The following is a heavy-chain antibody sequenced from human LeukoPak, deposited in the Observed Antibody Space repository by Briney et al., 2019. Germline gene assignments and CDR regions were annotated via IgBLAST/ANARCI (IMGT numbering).Heavy chain of an antibody. CDR2: IYYSGST. CDR3: ARSSYGSVMYYFDY. J-gene: IGHJ4*02. CDR1: GGSISSGGYY. V-gene: IGHV4-31*03. Sequence: SETLSLTCTVSGGSISSGGYYWSWIRQHPGKGLEWIGYIYYSGSTYYNPSLKSRVTMSVDTSKNQFSLRLSSVTAADTAVYYCARSSYGSVMYYFDYWGRGTLVTVSS. D-gene: IGHD3-10*01.